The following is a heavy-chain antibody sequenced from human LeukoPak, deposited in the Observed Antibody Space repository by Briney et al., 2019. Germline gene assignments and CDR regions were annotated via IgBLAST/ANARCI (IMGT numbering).Heavy chain of an antibody. CDR1: GFTFSDYY. J-gene: IGHJ4*02. Sequence: NPGGSLRLSCAASGFTFSDYYMSWIRQAPGKGLEWVSYISSSGSTIYYADSVKGRFTISRDNAKNSLYLQMNSLRAEDTAVYYCARTYYDFWSGYCPDYWGQGTLVTVSS. D-gene: IGHD3-3*01. V-gene: IGHV3-11*01. CDR2: ISSSGSTI. CDR3: ARTYYDFWSGYCPDY.